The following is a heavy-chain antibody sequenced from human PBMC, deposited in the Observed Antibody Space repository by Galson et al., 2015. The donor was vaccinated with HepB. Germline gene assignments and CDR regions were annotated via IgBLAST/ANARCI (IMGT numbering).Heavy chain of an antibody. CDR1: GFTFSRSG. V-gene: IGHV3-33*01. J-gene: IGHJ3*02. CDR3: ARDVGSAPFDI. CDR2: IWADGSIQ. Sequence: SLRLSCAPSGFTFSRSGMHWVRQAPGKGLEWVAVIWADGSIQYYGDSVKGRFTISRDNSKSVLYLHMNSLRVDDTAVYYCARDVGSAPFDIWGQGTTVTVSS. D-gene: IGHD1-26*01.